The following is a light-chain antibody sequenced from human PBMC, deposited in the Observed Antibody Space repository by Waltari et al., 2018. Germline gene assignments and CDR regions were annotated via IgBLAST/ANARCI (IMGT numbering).Light chain of an antibody. CDR1: NIGGKR. J-gene: IGLJ2*01. V-gene: IGLV3-9*01. CDR2: RDN. Sequence: SLELTQPVSVSVALGQTARTTCGGNNIGGKRVHWYQKKSGQAPVLVIYRDNDRPSGIPERFSASKSGDTATLTISGAQVADEADYYCQVWDSNTAVFGGGTKLTVL. CDR3: QVWDSNTAV.